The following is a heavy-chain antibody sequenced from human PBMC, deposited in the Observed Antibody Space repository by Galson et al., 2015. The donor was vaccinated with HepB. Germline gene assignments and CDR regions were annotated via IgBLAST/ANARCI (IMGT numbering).Heavy chain of an antibody. Sequence: SLRLSCAASGFTFSSYSMNWVRQAPGKGLEWVSSISSSSSYIYYADSVKGRFTISRDNAKNSLYLQMNSLRAEDTAVYYCARGVYYDFWSGYYTYPNYYYYMDVWGKGTTVTVSS. CDR3: ARGVYYDFWSGYYTYPNYYYYMDV. CDR1: GFTFSSYS. D-gene: IGHD3-3*01. J-gene: IGHJ6*03. V-gene: IGHV3-21*01. CDR2: ISSSSSYI.